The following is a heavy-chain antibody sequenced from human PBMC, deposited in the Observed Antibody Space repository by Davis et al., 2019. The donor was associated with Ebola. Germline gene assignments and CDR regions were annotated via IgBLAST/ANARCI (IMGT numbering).Heavy chain of an antibody. CDR2: ISSSGSNI. Sequence: GGSLRLSCAASGFTFSDYYMSWIRQAPGKGLEWVSYISSSGSNIYYADSVKGRFTISRDNSKNTLYLQMNSLRAEDTAVYYCAKDRHLGYSYGATFDYWGQGTLVTVSS. CDR3: AKDRHLGYSYGATFDY. V-gene: IGHV3-11*01. CDR1: GFTFSDYY. D-gene: IGHD5-18*01. J-gene: IGHJ4*02.